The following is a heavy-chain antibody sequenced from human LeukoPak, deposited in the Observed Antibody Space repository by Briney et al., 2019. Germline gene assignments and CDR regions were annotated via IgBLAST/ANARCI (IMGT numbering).Heavy chain of an antibody. V-gene: IGHV3-21*01. CDR1: GFTFSSYS. CDR2: ISSSSSYI. D-gene: IGHD3-10*01. J-gene: IGHJ3*02. Sequence: GGSLRLSCAASGFTFSSYSMNWVRQAPGKGLEWVSSISSSSSYIYYADSVKGRFTISRGNAKNSLYLLMNSLRAEDTAVYYCARGAAYGSGSYIWGQGTMVTVSS. CDR3: ARGAAYGSGSYI.